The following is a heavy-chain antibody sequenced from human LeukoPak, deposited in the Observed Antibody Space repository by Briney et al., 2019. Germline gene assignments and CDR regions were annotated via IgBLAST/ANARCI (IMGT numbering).Heavy chain of an antibody. CDR1: GFTLSSYA. V-gene: IGHV3-23*01. CDR2: ISGSGGST. D-gene: IGHD2-2*03. J-gene: IGHJ4*02. CDR3: AKQMDIVVVPAAMRFDY. Sequence: GGSLRLSCAASGFTLSSYAMSWVRQAPGKGLEWVSAISGSGGSTYYADSVKGRFTISRDNSKNTLYLQMNSLRAEDTAVYYCAKQMDIVVVPAAMRFDYWGQGTLVTVSS.